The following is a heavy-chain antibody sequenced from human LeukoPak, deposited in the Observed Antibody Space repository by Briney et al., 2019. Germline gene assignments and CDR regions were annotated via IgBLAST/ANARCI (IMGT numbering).Heavy chain of an antibody. CDR3: ARVLGAHRYGSIDH. V-gene: IGHV1-46*01. D-gene: IGHD5-18*01. CDR2: INPSSGST. Sequence: ASVKVSCKASGYTVTTYGISWARQAPGQGLEWMGIINPSSGSTSYAQKFQGRVTMTGDTSTSTVYMELSSLRSEDTAIYYCARVLGAHRYGSIDHWGQGTLVTVSS. J-gene: IGHJ4*02. CDR1: GYTVTTYG.